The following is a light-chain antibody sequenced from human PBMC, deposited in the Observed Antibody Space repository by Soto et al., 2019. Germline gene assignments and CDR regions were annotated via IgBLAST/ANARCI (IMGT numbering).Light chain of an antibody. CDR1: QSVSSSY. CDR2: GAS. V-gene: IGKV3-20*01. Sequence: EIVLTQSPGTLSLSPGERATLSCRASQSVSSSYLAWYQQKPGQAPRVLIYGASSRATGIPDRFSGRGFGTDLTLTISRMGAEDFGVYYCQLYGSSPFTFGPGAKVANK. CDR3: QLYGSSPFT. J-gene: IGKJ3*01.